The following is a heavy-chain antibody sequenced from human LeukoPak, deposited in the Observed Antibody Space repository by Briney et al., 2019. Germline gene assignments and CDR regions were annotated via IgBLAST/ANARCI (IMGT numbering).Heavy chain of an antibody. CDR1: GGSFSGYY. Sequence: SETLSLTCAVYGGSFSGYYWNWIRQPPGKGLEWIGEINHSGSTNYNPSLKSRVTISVDTSKNQFSLKLSSVTAADTAVYYCARGPPSGEAFQHWGQGTLVTVSS. V-gene: IGHV4-34*01. D-gene: IGHD3-10*01. J-gene: IGHJ1*01. CDR2: INHSGST. CDR3: ARGPPSGEAFQH.